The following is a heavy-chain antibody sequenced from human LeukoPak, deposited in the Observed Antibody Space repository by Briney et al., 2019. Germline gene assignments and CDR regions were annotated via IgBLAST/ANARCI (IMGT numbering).Heavy chain of an antibody. D-gene: IGHD3-16*02. CDR2: ISSSSSYI. CDR1: GFTFSTYN. V-gene: IGHV3-21*01. J-gene: IGHJ6*03. CDR3: ARDLLGYNYYYMDV. Sequence: GGSLRLSCTASGFTFSTYNMNWVRQAPGKGLEWVSSISSSSSYIYYADSVKGRFTISRDNARNSLYLQMNSLRAEDTAVYYCARDLLGYNYYYMDVWGKGTTVTVSS.